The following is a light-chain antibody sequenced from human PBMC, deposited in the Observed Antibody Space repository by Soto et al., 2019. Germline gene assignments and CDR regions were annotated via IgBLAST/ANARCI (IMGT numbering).Light chain of an antibody. CDR2: AAS. CDR1: QDISNH. V-gene: IGKV1-33*01. CDR3: QQYGSLPYI. Sequence: DIQMTQSPSSLSASVGDRVTITCQASQDISNHLNWYQLQPGEAPKLLIYAASNLETGVPSRFSGGGSGTDFTFTISSLQPEDIALYYGQQYGSLPYIFGQGTKLEIK. J-gene: IGKJ2*01.